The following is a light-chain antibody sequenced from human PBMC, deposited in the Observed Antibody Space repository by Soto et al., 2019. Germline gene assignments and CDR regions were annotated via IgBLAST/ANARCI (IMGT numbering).Light chain of an antibody. CDR1: QSISSY. V-gene: IGKV1-39*01. CDR2: AAS. J-gene: IGKJ4*01. Sequence: DLQMTQSPSSLSASVGDRVTITCRASQSISSYLNWYQQKPGKAPKLLIYAASSLQSGVPSRFSGSGSGTDVTLTISSLQPEDFGTYYCQHSYRSPLTFGGGTKVEIK. CDR3: QHSYRSPLT.